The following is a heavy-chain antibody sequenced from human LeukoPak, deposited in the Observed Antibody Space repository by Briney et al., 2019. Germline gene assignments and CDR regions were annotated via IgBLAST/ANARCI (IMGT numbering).Heavy chain of an antibody. J-gene: IGHJ1*01. V-gene: IGHV3-74*01. D-gene: IGHD3-3*01. CDR1: GFTLSSYA. CDR3: ARAPSEIGGYYPEYFRH. CDR2: IKSDGST. Sequence: GGSLRLSCAASGFTLSSYAMSWVRQAPGKGLVWVSRIKSDGSTNYADSVKGRFTISRDNAKNTLSLQMNSLRPEDTGVYYCARAPSEIGGYYPEYFRHWGQGTLVTVSS.